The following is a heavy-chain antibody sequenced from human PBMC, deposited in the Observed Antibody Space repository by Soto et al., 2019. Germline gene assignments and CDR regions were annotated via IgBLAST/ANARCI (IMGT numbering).Heavy chain of an antibody. Sequence: PSETLSLTCTVSGGSISGSYWSWIRQTPGKGLEWIGYIYYSGSTNYDPSLKSRVTISVDTSKNQFSLKLSSVTTADTAVYYCARERYYYGSSVADYWGQGTLVTVS. D-gene: IGHD3-10*01. CDR1: GGSISGSY. CDR3: ARERYYYGSSVADY. V-gene: IGHV4-59*01. CDR2: IYYSGST. J-gene: IGHJ4*02.